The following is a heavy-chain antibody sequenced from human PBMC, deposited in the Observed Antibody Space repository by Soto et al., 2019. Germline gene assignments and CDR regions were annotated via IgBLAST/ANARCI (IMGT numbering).Heavy chain of an antibody. CDR3: ARGRGYYYYMDV. V-gene: IGHV4-34*01. Sequence: PSWTPSLGCASCGESVCVYYWSLFCQTPGKGLEWIGEINHSGSTNYNPSLKSRVTISVDTSKNQFSLKLSSVTAADTAVYYCARGRGYYYYMDVLGKGTTVTVSS. CDR2: INHSGST. CDR1: GESVCVYY. D-gene: IGHD3-10*01. J-gene: IGHJ6*03.